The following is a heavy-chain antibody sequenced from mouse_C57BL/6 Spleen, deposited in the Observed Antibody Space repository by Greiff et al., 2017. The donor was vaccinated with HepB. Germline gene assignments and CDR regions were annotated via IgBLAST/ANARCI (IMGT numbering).Heavy chain of an antibody. CDR1: GYTFTSYW. CDR3: AGGNYVGY. CDR2: IDPSDSYT. V-gene: IGHV1-59*01. J-gene: IGHJ2*01. Sequence: VQLQQSGAELVRPGTSVKLSCKASGYTFTSYWMHWVKQRPGQGLEWIGVIDPSDSYTNYNQKFKGKATLTVDTSSSTAYMQLSSLTSEDSAVYYCAGGNYVGYWGQGTTLTVSS.